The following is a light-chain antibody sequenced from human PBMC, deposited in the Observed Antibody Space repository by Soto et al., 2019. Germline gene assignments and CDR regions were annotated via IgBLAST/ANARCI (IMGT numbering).Light chain of an antibody. CDR3: QQSFITPPLT. V-gene: IGKV1-39*01. Sequence: DIQMTQSPSSLSASIGDIITITCRASQSISTYLNWYQQKPGKAPKLLIYGASTLQNGVPSRFSGSGSATDYTLTITGLQPEDFETYYCQQSFITPPLTFGGGTKVEMK. CDR2: GAS. CDR1: QSISTY. J-gene: IGKJ4*01.